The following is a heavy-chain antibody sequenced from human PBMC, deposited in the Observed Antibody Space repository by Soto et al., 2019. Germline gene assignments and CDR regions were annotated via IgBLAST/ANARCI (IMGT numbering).Heavy chain of an antibody. CDR1: GFSLTTSGVG. CDR3: AHRIVRTVFGFVTTTAIYFDF. J-gene: IGHJ4*02. CDR2: LYWDDDK. D-gene: IGHD3-3*01. V-gene: IGHV2-5*02. Sequence: QITLNESGPTVVKPAETLTLTCTSSGFSLTTSGVGVAWIRQSPGKAPEWLALLYWDDDKRYSASLKSRLTITKDTSTVKVGLTMSSVDPADTANYYCAHRIVRTVFGFVTTTAIYFDFWGQGNPGVVSS.